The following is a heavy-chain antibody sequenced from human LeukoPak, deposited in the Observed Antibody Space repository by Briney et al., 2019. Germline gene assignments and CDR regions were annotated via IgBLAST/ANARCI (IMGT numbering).Heavy chain of an antibody. J-gene: IGHJ6*02. V-gene: IGHV3-33*01. D-gene: IGHD6-6*01. CDR3: ARESAYTSSPRIMDV. CDR2: IWYDGSNK. Sequence: GGSLRLSCAASGFTFSSYGMHWVRQAPGKGLEWVAVIWYDGSNKYYADSVKGRFTISRDNSKNTLYPQMNSLRAEDTAVYYCARESAYTSSPRIMDVWGQGTTVTVSS. CDR1: GFTFSSYG.